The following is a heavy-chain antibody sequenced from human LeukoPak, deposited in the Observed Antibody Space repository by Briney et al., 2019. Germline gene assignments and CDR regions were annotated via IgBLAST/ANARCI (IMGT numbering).Heavy chain of an antibody. D-gene: IGHD3-10*01. CDR1: GFTFSSYV. J-gene: IGHJ6*03. V-gene: IGHV3-23*01. Sequence: GGSLRLSCAASGFTFSSYVMSWVRQAPGKGLEWVPAISDSGGSTYYADSVKGRFTISRDNSKNTLYLQMNSLRAEDTAVYYCARVLSGRGSLYSYYYHMDVWGKGTTVTISS. CDR3: ARVLSGRGSLYSYYYHMDV. CDR2: ISDSGGST.